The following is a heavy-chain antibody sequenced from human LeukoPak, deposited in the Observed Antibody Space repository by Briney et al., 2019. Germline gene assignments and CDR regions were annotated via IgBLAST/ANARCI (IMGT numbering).Heavy chain of an antibody. Sequence: SETLSLTCTVSGGSISSYYWSWIRQSPGKGLEWIGYIYYSGSTNYNPSLKSRVTISVDTSKNQFSLKLSSVTAADTAVYYCARHRFLEWYFDYWGQGTLVTVSS. D-gene: IGHD3-3*01. J-gene: IGHJ4*02. CDR3: ARHRFLEWYFDY. CDR2: IYYSGST. V-gene: IGHV4-59*08. CDR1: GGSISSYY.